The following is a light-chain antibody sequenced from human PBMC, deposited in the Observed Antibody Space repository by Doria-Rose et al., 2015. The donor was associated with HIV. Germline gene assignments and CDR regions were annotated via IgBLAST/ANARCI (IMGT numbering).Light chain of an antibody. CDR2: DAS. J-gene: IGKJ5*01. Sequence: TQSPGTLSLSPGERATLSCRASQRVKSSYLAWYQQKPGQAHRLLIYDASTRATGIPDRFSGSGSVTDFTLTISRLEPEDVAVYYCQQYGTSRGTFGQGTRLEIK. V-gene: IGKV3-20*01. CDR1: QRVKSSY. CDR3: QQYGTSRGT.